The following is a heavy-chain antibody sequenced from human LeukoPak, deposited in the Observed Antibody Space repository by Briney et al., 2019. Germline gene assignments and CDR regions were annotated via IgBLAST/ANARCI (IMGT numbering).Heavy chain of an antibody. Sequence: PSETLSLTCTVSGGSISSTNYYWGWIRQPPGKGLGWIGSIYYSGSTYYNPSLKSRVTMSVDTSKNQFSLNLSSVTAADTAVYYCARHGYCSSTSCRPYWFDYWGQGTLVTVSS. D-gene: IGHD2-2*03. V-gene: IGHV4-39*01. J-gene: IGHJ4*02. CDR1: GGSISSTNYY. CDR3: ARHGYCSSTSCRPYWFDY. CDR2: IYYSGST.